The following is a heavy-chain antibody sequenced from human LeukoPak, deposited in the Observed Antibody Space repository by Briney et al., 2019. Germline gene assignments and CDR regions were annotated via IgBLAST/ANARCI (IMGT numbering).Heavy chain of an antibody. V-gene: IGHV4-30-4*07. CDR3: ARVESYPLRNAFDI. D-gene: IGHD1-14*01. Sequence: SETLSLTCAVSGVSISSGAYSWTWIRQPPGKGLEWIGYISYSGNTYYNPSLKSRVTISVDTSKNQFSLKLSSVTAADTAVYYCARVESYPLRNAFDIWGQGTMVTVSS. CDR2: ISYSGNT. J-gene: IGHJ3*02. CDR1: GVSISSGAYS.